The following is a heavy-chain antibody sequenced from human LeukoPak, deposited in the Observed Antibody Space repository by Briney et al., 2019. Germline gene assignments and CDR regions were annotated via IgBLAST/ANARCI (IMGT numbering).Heavy chain of an antibody. CDR3: ARRGRGSGSYYKSYYFDY. D-gene: IGHD3-10*01. V-gene: IGHV4-34*01. CDR2: INHSGST. J-gene: IGHJ4*02. CDR1: GGSFSGCY. Sequence: SETLSLTCAVYGGSFSGCYWSWIRQPPGKGLEWIGEINHSGSTNYNPSLKSRVTISVDTSKNQFSLKLSSVTAADTAVYYCARRGRGSGSYYKSYYFDYWGQGTLVTVSS.